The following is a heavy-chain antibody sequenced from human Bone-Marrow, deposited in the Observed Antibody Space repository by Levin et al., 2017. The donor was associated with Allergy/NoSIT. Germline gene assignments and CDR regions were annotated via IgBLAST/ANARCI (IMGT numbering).Heavy chain of an antibody. CDR2: IYHGTTS. J-gene: IGHJ4*02. D-gene: IGHD2-21*02. CDR3: AGASDNGHYYFDS. V-gene: IGHV4-59*11. CDR1: GASITRLY. Sequence: PSETLSLTCTVSGASITRLYWSWIRQPPGKGLEWIGSIYHGTTSNYNPSLNGRLTMSLDSSKNQFSLDLSSLTAADTAVYYCAGASDNGHYYFDSWGQGTPVTVSS.